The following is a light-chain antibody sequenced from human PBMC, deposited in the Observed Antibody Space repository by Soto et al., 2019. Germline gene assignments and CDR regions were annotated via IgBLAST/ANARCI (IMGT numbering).Light chain of an antibody. CDR3: SSYAGRNNWV. CDR1: SSDVGGYHY. CDR2: DVN. V-gene: IGLV2-8*01. Sequence: QSALTQPPSASGSPGQSVTISCTGTSSDVGGYHYVSWYQQYPGKAPKLVIFDVNRRPSGVPDRFSGSKSGNTASLTVSGLQAEDEADYYCSSYAGRNNWVFGGGTKLTVL. J-gene: IGLJ3*02.